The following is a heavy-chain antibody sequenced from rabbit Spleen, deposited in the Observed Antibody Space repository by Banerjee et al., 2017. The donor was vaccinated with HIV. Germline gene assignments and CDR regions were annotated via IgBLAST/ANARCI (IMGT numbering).Heavy chain of an antibody. Sequence: QSLEESGGGLVQPEGSLTLTCTASGFTFSSSYYMCWVRQAPGKGLEWIACIYGGSGASTAYASWAKGRFTSSKSSSTAVTLQMTSLTAADTSTYFCARGSATMTMVITGYYLPLWGPGTLVTVS. V-gene: IGHV1S40*01. D-gene: IGHD2-1*01. J-gene: IGHJ4*01. CDR1: GFTFSSSYY. CDR3: ARGSATMTMVITGYYLPL. CDR2: IYGGSGAST.